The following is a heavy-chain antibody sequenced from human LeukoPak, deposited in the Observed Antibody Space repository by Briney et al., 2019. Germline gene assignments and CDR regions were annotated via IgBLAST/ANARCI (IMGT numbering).Heavy chain of an antibody. CDR1: GGSIDTYY. Sequence: PSETLSLTCTVSGGSIDTYYWTWIRQPAGEGLEWIGRIYNNGRTNYNPSLRSRVTMSVDMSKYQFSLRLSSVTAADTAVYYCARVRERDYIWGTSRYYYYYMDVWGKGTTVTVSS. CDR3: ARVRERDYIWGTSRYYYYYMDV. V-gene: IGHV4-4*07. J-gene: IGHJ6*03. CDR2: IYNNGRT. D-gene: IGHD3-16*02.